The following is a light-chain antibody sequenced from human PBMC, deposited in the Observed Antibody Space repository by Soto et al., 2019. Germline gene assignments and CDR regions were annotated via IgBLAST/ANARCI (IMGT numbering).Light chain of an antibody. CDR1: SSDVGGYNY. J-gene: IGLJ1*01. CDR3: CSYAGTFYV. V-gene: IGLV2-11*01. Sequence: QSALTQPRSVSGSPGQSVTISCTGTSSDVGGYNYVSWNQQFPGKAPKLMIYDVSKRPSGVPDRFSGSKSGNTASLTISGLQPDDEADYYCCSYAGTFYVFGTGTKVTVL. CDR2: DVS.